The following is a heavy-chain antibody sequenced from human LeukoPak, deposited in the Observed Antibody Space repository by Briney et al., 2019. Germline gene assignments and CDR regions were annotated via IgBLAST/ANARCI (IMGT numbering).Heavy chain of an antibody. V-gene: IGHV3-23*01. CDR3: AKDGDSSGYYYGYYFDY. CDR2: ISGSGGST. Sequence: GGSLRLSCAASGFTLSSYAMSWVRQAPGKGLEWVSAISGSGGSTYYADSVKGRFTISRDNSKNTLYLQMNSLRAEDTAVYYCAKDGDSSGYYYGYYFDYWGQGTLVTVSS. CDR1: GFTLSSYA. J-gene: IGHJ4*02. D-gene: IGHD3-22*01.